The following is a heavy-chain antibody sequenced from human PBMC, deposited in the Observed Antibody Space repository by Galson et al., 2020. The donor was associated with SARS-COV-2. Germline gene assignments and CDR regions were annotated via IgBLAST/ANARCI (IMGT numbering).Heavy chain of an antibody. V-gene: IGHV4-30-2*01. CDR3: ARVIAAGDWYFDL. Sequence: SETLSLTCAVSGGSISTGYNSWSWLRQPPGKGLEWIAYIYHSGSPYYNPSLASRVTISVDRSKNQFSLKLTSVTAADTAVYYCARVIAAGDWYFDLWGRGTLVTVSS. J-gene: IGHJ2*01. CDR1: GGSISTGYNS. CDR2: IYHSGSP. D-gene: IGHD6-13*01.